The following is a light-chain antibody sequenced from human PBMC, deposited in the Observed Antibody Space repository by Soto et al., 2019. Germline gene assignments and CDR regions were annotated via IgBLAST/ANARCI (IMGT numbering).Light chain of an antibody. CDR3: LQVYSFPRT. CDR1: EGISSW. Sequence: DIQMTQSPSSVSASVGDRVTITCRASEGISSWLAWYQQKPGKAPKLLIYSASSLHSGVPSRFSGSRSGTDFTLTISSLQPEDFASYYCLQVYSFPRTFGLGTKVEI. V-gene: IGKV1-12*01. J-gene: IGKJ1*01. CDR2: SAS.